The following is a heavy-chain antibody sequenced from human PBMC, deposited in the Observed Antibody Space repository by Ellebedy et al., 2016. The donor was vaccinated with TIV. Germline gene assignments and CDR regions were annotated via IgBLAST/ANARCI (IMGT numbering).Heavy chain of an antibody. CDR3: ARGSGWYRGLY. J-gene: IGHJ4*02. D-gene: IGHD6-19*01. V-gene: IGHV4-61*01. CDR1: GGSVSSGSYY. Sequence: SETLSLTCTVSGGSVSSGSYYWTWIRQPPGKGLEWIGYIAYTGSTNYNPSLKSRVTISVDTSKNQFSLKLNSVTAADTAVYYCARGSGWYRGLYWGQGTLVTVSS. CDR2: IAYTGST.